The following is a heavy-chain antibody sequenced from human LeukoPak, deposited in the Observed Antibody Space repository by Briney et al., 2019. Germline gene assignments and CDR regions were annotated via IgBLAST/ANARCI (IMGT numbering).Heavy chain of an antibody. J-gene: IGHJ4*02. CDR3: ASFRPYYYDSSSY. CDR1: GFTFSSYSM. Sequence: GFLRLSCAASGFTFSSYSMNWVRQAPGKGLEWIGEIYHSGSTNYNPSLKSRVTISVDKSKNQFSLKLSSVTAADTAVYYCASFRPYYYDSSSYWGQGTLVTVSS. CDR2: IYHSGST. D-gene: IGHD3-22*01. V-gene: IGHV4-4*02.